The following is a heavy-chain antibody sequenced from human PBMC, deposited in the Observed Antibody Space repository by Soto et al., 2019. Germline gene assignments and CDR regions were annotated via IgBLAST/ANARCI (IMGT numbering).Heavy chain of an antibody. D-gene: IGHD1-7*01. Sequence: QLQMQESGPGLVKPSETLSLTCTVSGDSLMSSSYYWGWIRQPPGKGLEWIASVASGGNTYYNPSLRSRVTISLDKSKNQFSLNMSSVTGADTAVFYCARHPGNWNYIPFDFWCQGTLVAVSS. CDR1: GDSLMSSSYY. J-gene: IGHJ4*02. CDR2: VASGGNT. V-gene: IGHV4-39*01. CDR3: ARHPGNWNYIPFDF.